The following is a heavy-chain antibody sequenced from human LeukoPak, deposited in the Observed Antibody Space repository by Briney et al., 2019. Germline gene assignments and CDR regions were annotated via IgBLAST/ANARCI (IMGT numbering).Heavy chain of an antibody. CDR2: FYHTGST. D-gene: IGHD2-21*01. CDR3: ATSIGWPNVFDH. CDR1: GGSITTYY. Sequence: SETLSLTCTVSGGSITTYYWTWIRQTPDKGLQFIGSFYHTGSTNYNPSLESAVTISEDTSKDQISLELKSVTAADTAVYYCATSIGWPNVFDHWGQGILVTVSS. V-gene: IGHV4-59*01. J-gene: IGHJ4*02.